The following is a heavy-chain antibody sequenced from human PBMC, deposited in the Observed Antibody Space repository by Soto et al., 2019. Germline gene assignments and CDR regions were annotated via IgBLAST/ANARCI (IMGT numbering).Heavy chain of an antibody. V-gene: IGHV4-61*01. J-gene: IGHJ4*02. CDR2: IYYSGRT. Sequence: PSETLSLTCTVSGGSVSSGSYYWSWIRQPPGKGLEWIGYIYYSGRTNYNPSLKSRVTISVDTSKSQTSLKVTSVTAADTAVYYCARDVIGHDNYETIGYYFDHWGPGTLVTAPQ. CDR1: GGSVSSGSYY. CDR3: ARDVIGHDNYETIGYYFDH. D-gene: IGHD3-16*01.